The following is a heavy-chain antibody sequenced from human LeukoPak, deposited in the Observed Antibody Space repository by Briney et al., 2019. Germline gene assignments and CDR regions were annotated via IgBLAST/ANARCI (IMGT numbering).Heavy chain of an antibody. V-gene: IGHV4-39*01. J-gene: IGHJ4*02. CDR2: IYYSGST. CDR3: ARQGLGVVTSFDY. Sequence: SETLSLTCAVSGGSISSSYWWTWVRQPPGKGLEWIGSIYYSGSTYSNPSLKSRLTVSVDTSKNQFSLKVTSVSAADTAVYYCARQGLGVVTSFDYWGQGALVTVSS. D-gene: IGHD2-21*02. CDR1: GGSISSSYW.